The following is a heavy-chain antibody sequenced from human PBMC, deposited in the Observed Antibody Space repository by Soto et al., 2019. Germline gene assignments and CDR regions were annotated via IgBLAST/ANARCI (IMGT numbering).Heavy chain of an antibody. CDR1: GGTFSSYA. CDR3: AHTPRKAPRTSSNWFDP. J-gene: IGHJ5*02. V-gene: IGHV1-69*12. CDR2: IIPIFGTA. D-gene: IGHD2-2*01. Sequence: QVQLVQSGAEVKKPGSSVKVSCKASGGTFSSYAISWVRQAPGQGLEWMGGIIPIFGTANYAQKFQGRVTITADESTSTAYMELSSLRSEDTAGYYCAHTPRKAPRTSSNWFDPWGQGTLVTVSS.